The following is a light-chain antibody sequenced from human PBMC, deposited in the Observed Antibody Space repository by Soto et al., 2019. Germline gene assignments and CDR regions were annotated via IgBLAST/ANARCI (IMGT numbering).Light chain of an antibody. CDR2: EVS. CDR3: CSYTSSITYV. Sequence: SALTQPASVSGSPGQSITISCTGTSSDVGGYNYVSWYQQHPGKAPKLMIYEVSYRPSGVSDRFSGSKSGNTASLTISGLQAEDEADYYCCSYTSSITYVFGTGTKVTVL. CDR1: SSDVGGYNY. J-gene: IGLJ1*01. V-gene: IGLV2-14*01.